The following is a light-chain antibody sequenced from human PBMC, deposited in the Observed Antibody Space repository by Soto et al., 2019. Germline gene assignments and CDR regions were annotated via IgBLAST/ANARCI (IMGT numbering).Light chain of an antibody. CDR2: DTS. Sequence: EIVLTQSPATLSLSPGERATLSCRASQSFTSYLAWYQQKPGQAPRLLIYDTSNRAPGIPARFSGGGSGTDFTLTISSLEPEDFAVYYRAQRIAWPWTLGQGTKVDIK. V-gene: IGKV3-11*01. CDR3: AQRIAWPWT. CDR1: QSFTSY. J-gene: IGKJ1*01.